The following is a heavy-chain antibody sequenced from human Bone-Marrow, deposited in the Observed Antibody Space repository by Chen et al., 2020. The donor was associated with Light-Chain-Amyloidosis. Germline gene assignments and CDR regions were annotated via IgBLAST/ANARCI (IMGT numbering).Heavy chain of an antibody. CDR3: ARTTLRYLDY. J-gene: IGHJ4*02. CDR1: GFSFSTYW. CDR2: TNSAGTST. D-gene: IGHD3-9*01. Sequence: EVLLVESGGEVVQPGGSLRLSCTASGFSFSTYWMHWVRQSPGKGLVSVSRTNSAGTSTTYADSVKGRFIVSRDNTKNTMYLEMNSLRVEDTAVYYCARTTLRYLDYWGQGTLVTVSS. V-gene: IGHV3-74*01.